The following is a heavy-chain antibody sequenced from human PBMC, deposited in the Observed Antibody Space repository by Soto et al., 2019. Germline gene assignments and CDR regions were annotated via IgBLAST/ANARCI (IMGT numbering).Heavy chain of an antibody. J-gene: IGHJ6*02. CDR1: GYTFTSYY. CDR2: INPSGGST. CDR3: ARGGYVGKRAYYGMDV. V-gene: IGHV1-46*01. Sequence: QVQLVQSGAEVKKPGASVKVSCKASGYTFTSYYMHWVRQAPGQGLEWMGIINPSGGSTSYAQKFQGRVTMTRDTSTSTGYMELSSLRSEDTAVYYCARGGYVGKRAYYGMDVWGQGTTVTVSS. D-gene: IGHD5-12*01.